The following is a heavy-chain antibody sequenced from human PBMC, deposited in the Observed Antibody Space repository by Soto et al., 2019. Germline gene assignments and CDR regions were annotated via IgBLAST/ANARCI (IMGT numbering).Heavy chain of an antibody. D-gene: IGHD5-12*01. CDR3: ALRPRGYSGYSDY. V-gene: IGHV3-23*01. Sequence: PGGSLRLSCAASGFTFSSYAMSWVRQAPGKGLEWVSAISGSGGSTYYADSVKGRFTISRDNSKNTLYLQMNSLRAEDTAVYYCALRPRGYSGYSDYWGQGTLVTVSS. CDR1: GFTFSSYA. CDR2: ISGSGGST. J-gene: IGHJ4*02.